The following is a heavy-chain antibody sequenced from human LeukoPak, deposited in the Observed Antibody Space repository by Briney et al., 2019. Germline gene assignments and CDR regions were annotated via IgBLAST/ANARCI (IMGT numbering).Heavy chain of an antibody. CDR2: ISSSGSTI. CDR1: GFTFSSYE. J-gene: IGHJ3*02. D-gene: IGHD3-10*01. V-gene: IGHV3-48*03. Sequence: GSLRLSCAASGFTFSSYEMNWVRQDPGKGLEWVSYISSSGSTIIYADSVKGRFTISRDNAKNSLYLQMNSLRAEDTAVYYCARDPSRGSTAGGFDIWGQGTMVTVSS. CDR3: ARDPSRGSTAGGFDI.